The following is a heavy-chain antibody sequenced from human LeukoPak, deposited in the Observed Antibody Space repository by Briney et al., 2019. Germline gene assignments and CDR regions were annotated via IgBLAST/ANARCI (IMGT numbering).Heavy chain of an antibody. J-gene: IGHJ3*02. CDR3: ARGGIAAAGTPRPDAFDI. CDR2: IIPIFGTA. V-gene: IGHV1-69*06. CDR1: GGTFSSYA. D-gene: IGHD6-13*01. Sequence: SVKVSCKASGGTFSSYAISWVRQAPGQGLEWMGGIIPIFGTANYAQKFQGRVTITADKSTGTAYMELSSLRSEDTAVYYCARGGIAAAGTPRPDAFDIWGQGTMVTVSS.